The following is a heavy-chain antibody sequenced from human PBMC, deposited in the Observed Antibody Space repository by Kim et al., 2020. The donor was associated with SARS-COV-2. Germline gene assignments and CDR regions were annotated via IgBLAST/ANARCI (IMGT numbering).Heavy chain of an antibody. CDR1: GFTFSSYG. J-gene: IGHJ4*02. V-gene: IGHV3-33*01. CDR3: ARGGELYWWWARGSGSSYYFDY. D-gene: IGHD2-8*02. Sequence: GGSLRLSCAASGFTFSSYGMHWVRQAPGKGLEWVAVIWYDGSNKYYADSVKGRFTISRDNSKNTLYLQMNSLRAEDTAVYYCARGGELYWWWARGSGSSYYFDYWGQGTLVTVSS. CDR2: IWYDGSNK.